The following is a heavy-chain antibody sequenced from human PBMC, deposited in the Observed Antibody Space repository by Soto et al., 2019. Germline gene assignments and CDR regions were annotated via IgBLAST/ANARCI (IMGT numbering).Heavy chain of an antibody. CDR2: IYYSGST. D-gene: IGHD2-15*01. J-gene: IGHJ4*02. CDR1: GGSISSYY. CDR3: AREDCSGGSCYLGPQPYFDS. Sequence: PSETLSLTCTVSGGSISSYYWSWIRQPPGKGLEWIGYIYYSGSTNYNPSLKSRVTISVDTSKNQFSLKLSSVAAADTAVYYCAREDCSGGSCYLGPQPYFDSWGQGTLVTVS. V-gene: IGHV4-59*01.